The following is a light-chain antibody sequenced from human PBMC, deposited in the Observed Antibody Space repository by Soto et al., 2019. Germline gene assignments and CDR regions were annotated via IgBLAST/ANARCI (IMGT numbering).Light chain of an antibody. Sequence: DIQMTQSPSSLSASVGDRVTITCRASQGLANYLAWYQQKPGRVPKLLIYDASTLQSGVPSRFSGSGSGTDFTLTISSLQPEDVATYYCQKYNSVPWTFGQGTKVEIK. CDR3: QKYNSVPWT. CDR2: DAS. CDR1: QGLANY. V-gene: IGKV1-27*01. J-gene: IGKJ1*01.